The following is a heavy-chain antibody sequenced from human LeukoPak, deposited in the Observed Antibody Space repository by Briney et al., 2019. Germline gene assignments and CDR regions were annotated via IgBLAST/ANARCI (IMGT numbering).Heavy chain of an antibody. D-gene: IGHD2-15*01. CDR2: INHRGST. J-gene: IGHJ4*02. CDR3: ASSDLYCSGGSCYSSY. V-gene: IGHV4-34*01. Sequence: SETLSLTCAVYGGSSSVYYWSWIRQPPGKGLEWIGEINHRGSTNYNPSLKSRVTISVDTSKNQFTLKLCSVTATDTAVYYCASSDLYCSGGSCYSSYWGQGTLVTVSS. CDR1: GGSSSVYY.